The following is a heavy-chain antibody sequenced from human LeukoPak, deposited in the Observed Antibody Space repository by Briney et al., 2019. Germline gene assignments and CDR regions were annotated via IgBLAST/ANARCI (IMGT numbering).Heavy chain of an antibody. J-gene: IGHJ4*02. CDR1: GYTLTELS. V-gene: IGHV1-24*01. Sequence: ASVKVSCKVSGYTLTELSMHWVRQAPGKGLEWMGGFDPEDGETIYAQKFQGRVTMTEDTSTDTAYMELNSLRAEDTAVYYCANVPEAYSSSDPFDYWGQGTLVTVSS. D-gene: IGHD6-6*01. CDR2: FDPEDGET. CDR3: ANVPEAYSSSDPFDY.